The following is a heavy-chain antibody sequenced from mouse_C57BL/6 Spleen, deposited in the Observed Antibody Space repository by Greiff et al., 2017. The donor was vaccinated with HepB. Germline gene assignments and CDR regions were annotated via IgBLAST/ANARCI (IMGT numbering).Heavy chain of an antibody. D-gene: IGHD1-1*01. CDR3: TRTFGSSYYFDY. J-gene: IGHJ2*01. Sequence: EVQLQQSGAELVRPGASVKLSCTASGFNIKDYYMHWVKQRPEQGLEWIGRIDPEDGDTEYAPKFQGKATMTADTSSNTAYLQLSSLTSEDTAVYYCTRTFGSSYYFDYWGQGTTLTVSS. CDR2: IDPEDGDT. V-gene: IGHV14-1*01. CDR1: GFNIKDYY.